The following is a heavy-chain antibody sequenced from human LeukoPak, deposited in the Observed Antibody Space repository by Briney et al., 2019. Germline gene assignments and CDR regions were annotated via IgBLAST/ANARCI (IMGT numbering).Heavy chain of an antibody. Sequence: ASVNVSCKASGYTFTGYYMHWGRQAPGQGLEWMGWINPNSGGTNYAQNFQGRVTMTRDTSISTAYMELSRLRSDDTAVYYCASSRFPAYYFDYWGQGTLVTVSS. CDR2: INPNSGGT. CDR3: ASSRFPAYYFDY. V-gene: IGHV1-2*02. J-gene: IGHJ4*02. CDR1: GYTFTGYY.